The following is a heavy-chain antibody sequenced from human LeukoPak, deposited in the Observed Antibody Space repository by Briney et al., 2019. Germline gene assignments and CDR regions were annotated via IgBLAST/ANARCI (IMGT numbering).Heavy chain of an antibody. J-gene: IGHJ4*02. V-gene: IGHV1-18*01. D-gene: IGHD3-22*01. Sequence: GASVKVSCKASGYTFTSYGISWVRQAPGQGPEWMGWISAYNGNTNYAQKLQGRVTMTTDTSTSTAYMELRSLRSDDTAVYYCARITYYYDSSGYYPFDYWGQGTLVTVSS. CDR3: ARITYYYDSSGYYPFDY. CDR1: GYTFTSYG. CDR2: ISAYNGNT.